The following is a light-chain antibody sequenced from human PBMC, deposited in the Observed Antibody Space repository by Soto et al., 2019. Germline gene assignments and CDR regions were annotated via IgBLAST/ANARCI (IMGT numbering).Light chain of an antibody. CDR3: QQYNSYSPEGLT. CDR1: QTVNTW. CDR2: DAS. Sequence: DIQLTQSPSTLSASVGERVTITCRASQTVNTWLAWYQHEPGKAPKLLIYDASVLETGVPSRFSGFSSGTEFTLTIRSLQPDDFATYFCQQYNSYSPEGLTFGGGTKVDIK. J-gene: IGKJ4*01. V-gene: IGKV1-5*01.